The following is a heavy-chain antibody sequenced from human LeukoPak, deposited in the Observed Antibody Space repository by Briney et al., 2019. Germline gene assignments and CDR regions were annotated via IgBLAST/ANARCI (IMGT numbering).Heavy chain of an antibody. D-gene: IGHD4-11*01. CDR1: GFTFSSYA. J-gene: IGHJ4*02. Sequence: GGSLRLSCAASGFTFSSYAMHWVRQAPGKGLEWVAVISYDGSNKYYADSVKGRFTISRDNSKNTLYLQMDSLGAEDTAVYYCARGSYSTVPELFDYWGQGTLVTVSS. V-gene: IGHV3-30*04. CDR3: ARGSYSTVPELFDY. CDR2: ISYDGSNK.